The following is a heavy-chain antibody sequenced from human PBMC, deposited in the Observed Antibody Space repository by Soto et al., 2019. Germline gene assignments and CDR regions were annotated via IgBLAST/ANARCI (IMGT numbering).Heavy chain of an antibody. CDR1: GDTFSSYA. V-gene: IGHV1-18*01. D-gene: IGHD3-3*01. CDR2: IIPIFGNT. Sequence: ASVKVSCKASGDTFSSYAISWVRQAPGQGLEWMGGIIPIFGNTNYAQKLQGRVTMTTDASTSTAYMELRSLRSDDTAVYYCARGLRFLEWFCDYWGQGTLVTVSS. J-gene: IGHJ4*02. CDR3: ARGLRFLEWFCDY.